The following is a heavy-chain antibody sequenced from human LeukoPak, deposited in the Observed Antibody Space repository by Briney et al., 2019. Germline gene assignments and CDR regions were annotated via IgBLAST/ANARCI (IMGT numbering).Heavy chain of an antibody. CDR1: GFTFSSYA. CDR2: ISGSGGST. CDR3: ARDIVVVPAGLYYYVMDV. Sequence: PGGSLRLSCAASGFTFSSYAMSWVRQAPGKGLEWVSAISGSGGSTYYADSVKGRFTISRDNSKNTLYLQMNSLRTEDTAVYYCARDIVVVPAGLYYYVMDVWGQGTTVTISS. V-gene: IGHV3-23*01. J-gene: IGHJ6*02. D-gene: IGHD2-2*01.